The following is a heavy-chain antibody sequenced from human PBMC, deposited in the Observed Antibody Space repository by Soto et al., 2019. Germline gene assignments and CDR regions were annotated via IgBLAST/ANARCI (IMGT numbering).Heavy chain of an antibody. D-gene: IGHD6-13*01. CDR1: RCTFSGYY. V-gene: IGHV1-2*02. Sequence: SVEFSCKAARCTFSGYYMHRVRQAPGQWLEWMGWINPNSGDTNYAQNFQGRVTMTWDTSISTAYMELSSLRSDDSAVYYCARVTAAAGTWAFWGQGTLVTVSS. J-gene: IGHJ4*02. CDR3: ARVTAAAGTWAF. CDR2: INPNSGDT.